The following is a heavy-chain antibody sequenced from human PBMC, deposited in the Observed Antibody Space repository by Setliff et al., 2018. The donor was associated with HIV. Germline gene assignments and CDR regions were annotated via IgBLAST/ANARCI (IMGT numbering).Heavy chain of an antibody. CDR1: GGSFSGNY. D-gene: IGHD3-22*01. CDR3: ARGALSLTMTKLLSFFDC. Sequence: SETLSLTCAVYGGSFSGNYWSWIRQTPGKGLEWIAEINHSGNTNYNPSLKSRVTISVVASKSHFSLKMTSVTAADTAVYYCARGALSLTMTKLLSFFDCWGQGTQVT. J-gene: IGHJ4*02. V-gene: IGHV4-34*01. CDR2: INHSGNT.